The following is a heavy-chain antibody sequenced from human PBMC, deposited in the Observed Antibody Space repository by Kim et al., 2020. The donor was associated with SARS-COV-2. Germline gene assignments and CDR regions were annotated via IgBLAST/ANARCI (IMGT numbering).Heavy chain of an antibody. CDR2: INDDGTHT. J-gene: IGHJ6*04. V-gene: IGHV3-74*01. D-gene: IGHD6-13*01. CDR3: ARALRGIDLAASSYYAMDV. CDR1: GFTLSGYW. Sequence: GGSLRLSCVASGFTLSGYWVHWVRQTPEKGLVWISRINDDGTHTNYADSVKGRFTISSDSAKNTVYLQVDSLRAEDTAIYYCARALRGIDLAASSYYAMDVWGEGTTVTVSA.